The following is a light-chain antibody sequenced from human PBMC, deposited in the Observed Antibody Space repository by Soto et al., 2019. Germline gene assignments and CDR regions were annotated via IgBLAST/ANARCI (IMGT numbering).Light chain of an antibody. CDR1: QSLLHSNGYNY. CDR2: LGS. J-gene: IGKJ5*01. Sequence: DIVLTQSPLSLPVTPGEPASISCRSSQSLLHSNGYNYLDWYLQKPGQSPQILIYLGSNRASGVLDRFGGSGSCTDFILKISSVEAEDVVVNYCRQALQTPSLTFGQGTRLEIK. CDR3: RQALQTPSLT. V-gene: IGKV2-28*01.